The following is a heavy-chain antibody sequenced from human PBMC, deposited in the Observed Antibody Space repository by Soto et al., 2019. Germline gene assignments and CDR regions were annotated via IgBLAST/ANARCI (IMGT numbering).Heavy chain of an antibody. CDR3: ARDGIGGTAFRGFCDY. D-gene: IGHD1-7*01. Sequence: EVQLVESGGGLVKPGGSLRLSCAASGFTFSNAWMSWVRQAPGKGLEWVGRIKSKTDGGTTDYAAPVKGRFTISRDDSKNTLYLQMNSLRAEDTAVYYCARDGIGGTAFRGFCDYWGQGTLVTVSS. CDR2: IKSKTDGGTT. CDR1: GFTFSNAW. J-gene: IGHJ4*02. V-gene: IGHV3-15*01.